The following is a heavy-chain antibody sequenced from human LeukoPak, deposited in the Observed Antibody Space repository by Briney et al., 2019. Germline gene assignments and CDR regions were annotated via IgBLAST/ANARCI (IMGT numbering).Heavy chain of an antibody. CDR3: ARDRRITIFGVVTIPNYYYGMDV. J-gene: IGHJ6*02. Sequence: SETLSLTCAVSGGSISSSNWWSWVRQPPGKGLEWIGEIYHSGSTNYNPSLKSRVTISVDKSKNQFSLKLSSVTAADTAVYYCARDRRITIFGVVTIPNYYYGMDVWGQGTTVTVSS. CDR1: GGSISSSNW. D-gene: IGHD3-3*01. CDR2: IYHSGST. V-gene: IGHV4-4*02.